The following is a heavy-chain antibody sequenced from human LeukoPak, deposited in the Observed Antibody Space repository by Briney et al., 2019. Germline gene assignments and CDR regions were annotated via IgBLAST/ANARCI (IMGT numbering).Heavy chain of an antibody. D-gene: IGHD3-10*01. J-gene: IGHJ5*02. Sequence: ASVKVSCKASGGTFSSYDISWVRQAPGQGLEWMGWISAYNGNTNYAQKLQGRVTMTTDTSTSTAYMELRSLRSDDTAVYYCARPVVNYYGSGSYYHRWGFDPWGQGTLVTVSS. V-gene: IGHV1-18*01. CDR2: ISAYNGNT. CDR3: ARPVVNYYGSGSYYHRWGFDP. CDR1: GGTFSSYD.